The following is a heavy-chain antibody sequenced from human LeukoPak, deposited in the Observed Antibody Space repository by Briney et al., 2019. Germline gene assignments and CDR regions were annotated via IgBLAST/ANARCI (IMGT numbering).Heavy chain of an antibody. CDR3: AGAGSSYGYGYSFHI. D-gene: IGHD5-18*01. V-gene: IGHV3-30*03. CDR2: ISYDGSNK. Sequence: PGGSLRLPCAAPGFTFSSYGMHWVRQAPGKGLEWVAVISYDGSNKYYADSVKGRFTISRDNSKNTLYLQMNSLRVEDTAVYYCAGAGSSYGYGYSFHIWGQGTMVTVSS. CDR1: GFTFSSYG. J-gene: IGHJ3*02.